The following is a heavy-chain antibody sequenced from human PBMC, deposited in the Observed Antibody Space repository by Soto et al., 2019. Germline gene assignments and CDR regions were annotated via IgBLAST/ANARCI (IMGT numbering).Heavy chain of an antibody. V-gene: IGHV3-48*02. J-gene: IGHJ1*01. Sequence: PGGPMRLCCAAYGYTLSSSSMNWARQASGKVLGWVSYISSSSRTIYYAASVKGRFTISRDNAKNSLYLQMNSLRDVVTAVYYPARSQTYWGQGTLVSVSS. CDR3: ARSQTY. CDR1: GYTLSSSS. CDR2: ISSSSRTI.